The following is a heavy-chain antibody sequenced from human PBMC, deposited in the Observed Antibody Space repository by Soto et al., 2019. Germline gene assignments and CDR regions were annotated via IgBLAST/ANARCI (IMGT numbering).Heavy chain of an antibody. CDR2: INAGNGNT. CDR1: GYTFTSYA. Sequence: QVQLVQSGAEVKKPGASVKVSCKASGYTFTSYAMHWVRQAPGQRLEWMGWINAGNGNTKYSQKFQGRVTITRDTSASTAHMELSSLRSEDTAVYYCARVYCGGDCYPTSSFDYWGQGTLVTVSS. D-gene: IGHD2-21*02. V-gene: IGHV1-3*01. J-gene: IGHJ4*02. CDR3: ARVYCGGDCYPTSSFDY.